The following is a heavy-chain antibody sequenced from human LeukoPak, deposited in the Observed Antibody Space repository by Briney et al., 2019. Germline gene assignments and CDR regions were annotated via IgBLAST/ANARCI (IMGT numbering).Heavy chain of an antibody. CDR1: GGSISSGGYY. CDR2: IYHSGST. Sequence: SETLSLTCTVSGGSISSGGYYWSWIRQPPGKGLEWIGYIYHSGSTYYNPSLKSRVTISVDRSKNQFSLKLSSVTAADTAVYYCAGTTVVTGRPRGYSSKPTHNNWFDPWGQGTLVTVSS. CDR3: AGTTVVTGRPRGYSSKPTHNNWFDP. D-gene: IGHD4-23*01. J-gene: IGHJ5*02. V-gene: IGHV4-30-2*01.